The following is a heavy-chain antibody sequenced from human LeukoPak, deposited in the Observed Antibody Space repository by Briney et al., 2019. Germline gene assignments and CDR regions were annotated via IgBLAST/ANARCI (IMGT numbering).Heavy chain of an antibody. CDR2: IYYSGST. V-gene: IGHV4-39*07. J-gene: IGHJ5*02. CDR3: ARDGCSGGSCYYRDWFDP. CDR1: GFTFSSYS. Sequence: GSLRLSCAASGFTFSSYSMNWIRQPPGKGLEWIGSIYYSGSTYYNPSLKSRVTISVDTSKNQFSLKLSSVTAADTAVYYCARDGCSGGSCYYRDWFDPWGQGTLVTVSS. D-gene: IGHD2-15*01.